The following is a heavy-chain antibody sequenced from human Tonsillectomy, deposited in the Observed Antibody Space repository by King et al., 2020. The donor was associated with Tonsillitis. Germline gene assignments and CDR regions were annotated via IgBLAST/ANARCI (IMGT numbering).Heavy chain of an antibody. CDR2: VNHRGST. J-gene: IGHJ6*02. D-gene: IGHD1-26*01. V-gene: IGHV4-34*01. Sequence: VQLQQWGAGLLKPSETLSLTCAVYGGSLSGHYWSWIRQPPGKGLEWIGEVNHRGSTNYNPSLKSRVTISVDTSKNQFSLKLTSVTAADTAGYYCAPGGTGPVRMDVWRQGTTVTLSS. CDR1: GGSLSGHY. CDR3: APGGTGPVRMDV.